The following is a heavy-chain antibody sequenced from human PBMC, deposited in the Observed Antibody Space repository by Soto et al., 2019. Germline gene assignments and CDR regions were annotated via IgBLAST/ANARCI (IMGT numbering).Heavy chain of an antibody. CDR3: AIVPDY. V-gene: IGHV4-30-2*01. CDR1: GGSISSGGYS. D-gene: IGHD2-2*01. CDR2: MYHSGST. Sequence: QLQLQESGSGLVKPSQTLSLTCAVSGGSISSGGYSWSWIRQPPGKGLEWIGYMYHSGSTYYNPSLKSRVVISIHSSKNQFSLKLSSVTAADTAVYYCAIVPDYWGQGILVSVSS. J-gene: IGHJ4*02.